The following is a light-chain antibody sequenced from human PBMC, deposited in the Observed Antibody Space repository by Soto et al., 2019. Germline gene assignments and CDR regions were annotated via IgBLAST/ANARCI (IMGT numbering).Light chain of an antibody. Sequence: IVWTQCPRTVSLYTVERATLSCRASQSVSYLAWYQQKPGQAPRLLIYGASSRATGIPGRFSGSGSGTDFTLTISGLEPEDFAVYYCQQYGNPPMCSFGHGTKVDNK. CDR3: QQYGNPPMCS. CDR1: QSVSY. CDR2: GAS. V-gene: IGKV3-20*01. J-gene: IGKJ2*04.